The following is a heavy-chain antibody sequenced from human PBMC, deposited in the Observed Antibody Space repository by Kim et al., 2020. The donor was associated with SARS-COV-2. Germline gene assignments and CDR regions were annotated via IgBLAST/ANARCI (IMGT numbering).Heavy chain of an antibody. CDR1: GGSISSYY. Sequence: SETLSLTCTVSGGSISSYYWSWIRQPPGKGLEWIGYIYYSGSTNYNPSLKSRVTISVDTSKNQFSLKLSSVTAADTAVYYCAREYSSSGEDRFDPWGQGTLVTVSS. D-gene: IGHD6-13*01. CDR2: IYYSGST. CDR3: AREYSSSGEDRFDP. V-gene: IGHV4-59*13. J-gene: IGHJ5*02.